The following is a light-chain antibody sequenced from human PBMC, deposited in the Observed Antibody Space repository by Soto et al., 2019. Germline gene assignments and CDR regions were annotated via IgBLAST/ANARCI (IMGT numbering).Light chain of an antibody. Sequence: DIVVTQSPATLSVSPGERVTLSCSTSQSVSTNLAWYQQKPGQAPRLLIFGASTRATGIPARFSASGSETEFTLTISSLQSEDFAVYYCQQYNNWPPGTFGQGTKVDIK. CDR1: QSVSTN. J-gene: IGKJ1*01. CDR2: GAS. V-gene: IGKV3-15*01. CDR3: QQYNNWPPGT.